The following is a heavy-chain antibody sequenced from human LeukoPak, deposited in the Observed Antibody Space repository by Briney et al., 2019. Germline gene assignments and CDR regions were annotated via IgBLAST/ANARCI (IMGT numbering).Heavy chain of an antibody. CDR1: GGSITNYY. CDR2: SYYNGNT. V-gene: IGHV4-59*01. Sequence: PSETLSLTCTVSGGSITNYYCSWIRQPPGKGLEWIGFSYYNGNTNYNPSLKSRVTISVDMSKNQFSLSLRSVTAADTAVYYCARDRLQLQSWGQGTLVTVSS. CDR3: ARDRLQLQS. D-gene: IGHD5-24*01. J-gene: IGHJ5*02.